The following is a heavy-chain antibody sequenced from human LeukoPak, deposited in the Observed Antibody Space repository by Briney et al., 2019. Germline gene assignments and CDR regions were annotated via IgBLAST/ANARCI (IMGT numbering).Heavy chain of an antibody. Sequence: PGGSLRLSCAASGFTLSSYWMSWVRQAPGKGMEWVANIKQDGSEKYYVDSVKGRFTISRDNAKNSLYLQMNSLRAEDTAVYYCARDFAVGYCYGMDVWGQGTTVTVSS. J-gene: IGHJ6*02. CDR2: IKQDGSEK. D-gene: IGHD3-22*01. CDR3: ARDFAVGYCYGMDV. CDR1: GFTLSSYW. V-gene: IGHV3-7*01.